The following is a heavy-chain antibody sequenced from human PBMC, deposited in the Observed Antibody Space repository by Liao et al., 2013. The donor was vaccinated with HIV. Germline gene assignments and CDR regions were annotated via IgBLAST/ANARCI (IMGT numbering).Heavy chain of an antibody. CDR3: AREPYITWLEWQFPPYYMDV. J-gene: IGHJ6*03. D-gene: IGHD3-3*01. V-gene: IGHV4-31*11. CDR2: TYYSGSP. Sequence: QVQLQESGPGLVKPSQTLSLTCAVSGASIGSGGYYWSWVRQSPGKGLECIGYTYYSGSPSYNPSLKSRVTVSVDTSRNQFSLNLSSVTAADTAVYYCAREPYITWLEWQFPPYYMDVWGKGTTVTVSS. CDR1: GASIGSGGYY.